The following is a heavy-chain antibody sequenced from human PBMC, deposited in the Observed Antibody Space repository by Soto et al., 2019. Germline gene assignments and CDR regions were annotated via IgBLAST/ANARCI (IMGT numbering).Heavy chain of an antibody. J-gene: IGHJ4*02. Sequence: QITLKESGPTLVKPTQTLTLTCTFSGCSTSTSGVGVGWIRQPPGKALEWLALISWDDDKRDSPSLKSRLTINKDTSKNQVVLTMTNMDPVDTATYYCAHHYDSIGYCAYWVQGTLVTVSS. D-gene: IGHD3-22*01. CDR2: ISWDDDK. V-gene: IGHV2-5*02. CDR1: GCSTSTSGVG. CDR3: AHHYDSIGYCAY.